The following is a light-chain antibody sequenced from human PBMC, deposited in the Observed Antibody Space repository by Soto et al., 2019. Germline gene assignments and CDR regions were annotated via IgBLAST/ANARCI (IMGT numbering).Light chain of an antibody. V-gene: IGLV1-40*01. Sequence: QLVLTQPPSVSGAPGQRVTISCTGSSSNIGAGYDVHWYQQLPGTAPKLLIYGNSNRPSGVPDRFSGSKSGTSASLAITGLQAEDEADYYCQSYDGSLSGSVFGGGTKVTVL. CDR3: QSYDGSLSGSV. J-gene: IGLJ3*02. CDR2: GNS. CDR1: SSNIGAGYD.